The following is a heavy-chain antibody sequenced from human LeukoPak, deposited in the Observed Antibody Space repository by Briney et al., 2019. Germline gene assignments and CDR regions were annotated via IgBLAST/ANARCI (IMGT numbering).Heavy chain of an antibody. V-gene: IGHV4-4*07. J-gene: IGHJ6*03. Sequence: SETLSLTCTVSGESISGFYWTWIRQPPGKGLEWIGRIYTSGSTNYNPSLKSRVTMSVDTSKNQFSLKLSSVTAADTAVYYCARCRDKYGDYYYYMDVWGKGTTVTISS. CDR2: IYTSGST. D-gene: IGHD3-10*01. CDR3: ARCRDKYGDYYYYMDV. CDR1: GESISGFY.